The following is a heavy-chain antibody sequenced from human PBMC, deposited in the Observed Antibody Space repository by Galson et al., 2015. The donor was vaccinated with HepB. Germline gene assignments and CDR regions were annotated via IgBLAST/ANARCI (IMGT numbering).Heavy chain of an antibody. D-gene: IGHD3-22*01. Sequence: SETLSLTCTVSGGSISSYYWSWIRQPPGKGLEWIGYIYYSGSTNYNPSLQSRVTISVDTSKNQFSLKLSSATAADTAVYYCAASNDTSGFYYTLDYWGQGALVTVSS. CDR3: AASNDTSGFYYTLDY. V-gene: IGHV4-59*01. CDR1: GGSISSYY. CDR2: IYYSGST. J-gene: IGHJ4*02.